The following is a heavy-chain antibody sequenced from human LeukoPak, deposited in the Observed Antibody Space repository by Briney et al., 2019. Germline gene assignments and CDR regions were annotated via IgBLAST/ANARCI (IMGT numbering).Heavy chain of an antibody. Sequence: PGGSLRLSCAASGFTFSNYGMSWVRQAPGKGLEWVSGISGSGDNTYYADSGKGRFTISRDNSKNTLYVQVNSLGTEDTAAYYCAKGSYYDSSGSFYFDYWGQGTLVTVSS. CDR3: AKGSYYDSSGSFYFDY. V-gene: IGHV3-23*01. CDR1: GFTFSNYG. D-gene: IGHD3-22*01. J-gene: IGHJ4*02. CDR2: ISGSGDNT.